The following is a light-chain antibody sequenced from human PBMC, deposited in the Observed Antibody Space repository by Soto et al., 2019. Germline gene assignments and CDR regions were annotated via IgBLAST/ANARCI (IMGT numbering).Light chain of an antibody. Sequence: DIQMTQSPSSLTAYVGDRVTITCRASQGISNFLAWYQQIPGKAPKPLIYATSTLHTGVPSRFSGRGSETDFTITINLLQPEDVANYCCQSDYRGQWTFGQGTKVDIK. CDR1: QGISNF. CDR3: QSDYRGQWT. V-gene: IGKV1-27*01. J-gene: IGKJ1*01. CDR2: ATS.